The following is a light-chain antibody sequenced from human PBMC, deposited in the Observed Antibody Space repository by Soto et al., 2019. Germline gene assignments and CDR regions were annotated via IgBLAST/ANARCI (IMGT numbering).Light chain of an antibody. Sequence: AIQLTQSPSSLSACVGDRVTITCRASQGIRSAIGWYQQKPGKVPKLLIYAASTLQSGVPSKFSGSGSGTDFTLTITSLQPEDFATYYCLLDFSYFWAFGQGTKVDIK. V-gene: IGKV1-6*01. CDR3: LLDFSYFWA. CDR2: AAS. J-gene: IGKJ1*01. CDR1: QGIRSA.